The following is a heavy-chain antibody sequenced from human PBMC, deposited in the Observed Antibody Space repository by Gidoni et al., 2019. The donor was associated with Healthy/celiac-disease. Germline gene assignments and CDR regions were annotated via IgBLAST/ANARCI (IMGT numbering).Heavy chain of an antibody. CDR2: ISYDGSNK. V-gene: IGHV3-30*18. CDR3: AKPYSSGWYLHVETFDY. J-gene: IGHJ4*02. CDR1: GFTFSSYG. Sequence: QVQLVESGGGVVQPGRSLRLSCAASGFTFSSYGMHWVRQAPGKGLEWVAVISYDGSNKYYADSVKGRFTISRDKSKNTLYLQMNSLRAEDTAVYYCAKPYSSGWYLHVETFDYWGQGTLVTVSS. D-gene: IGHD6-19*01.